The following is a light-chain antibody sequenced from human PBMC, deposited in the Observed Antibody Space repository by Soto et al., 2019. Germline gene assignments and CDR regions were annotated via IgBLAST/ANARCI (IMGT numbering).Light chain of an antibody. J-gene: IGKJ1*01. CDR3: QQYNTYSRT. Sequence: DIQMTQSPSTLSASVGYIVTITCRASQSISTWLAWYQQKPGKAPKLLIYDVSALKRGVPPRFSGSRSGTEFTLTISSLQPDDFATYYCQQYNTYSRTFGQGTKVDI. CDR2: DVS. V-gene: IGKV1-5*01. CDR1: QSISTW.